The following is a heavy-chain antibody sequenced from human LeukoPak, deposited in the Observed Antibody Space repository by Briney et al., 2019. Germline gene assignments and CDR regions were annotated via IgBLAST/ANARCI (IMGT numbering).Heavy chain of an antibody. CDR1: GYTFTSYY. D-gene: IGHD6-19*01. Sequence: GASVKVSCKASGYTFTSYYMHWVRQAPGQGLEWMGIINPSGGSTSYAQKFQGRVTMTRDTSTSTVYMELSSLRSEDTAAYYCASSMRRAVAGERGFDYWGQGTLVTVSS. CDR2: INPSGGST. CDR3: ASSMRRAVAGERGFDY. J-gene: IGHJ4*02. V-gene: IGHV1-46*01.